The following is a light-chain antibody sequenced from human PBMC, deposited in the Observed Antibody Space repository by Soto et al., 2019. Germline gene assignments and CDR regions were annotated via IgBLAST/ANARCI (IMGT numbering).Light chain of an antibody. V-gene: IGKV3-20*01. J-gene: IGKJ1*01. CDR1: QSVSSSY. Sequence: EIVWTQSPGTLSLSPGERATLSCRASQSVSSSYLAWYQQKPGQAPRLLIYGASSRATGIPDRFSGSGSGTDFTLTISRLEPEDFAVYYCQQYGSSSWTFGQGTKVEI. CDR2: GAS. CDR3: QQYGSSSWT.